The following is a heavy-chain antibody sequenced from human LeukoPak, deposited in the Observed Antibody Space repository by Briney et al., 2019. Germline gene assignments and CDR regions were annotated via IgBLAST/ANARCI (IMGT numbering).Heavy chain of an antibody. V-gene: IGHV4-59*01. Sequence: PSETLSLTCTVSGGSISSDYWSWIRQPPGKGLEWIGYIYYSGSTNYNPSLKSRVTISVDTSKNQFSLKLTSVTAADPAVYYCARIPAGYNHFDYWGQGTLVTVSS. D-gene: IGHD5-24*01. CDR2: IYYSGST. J-gene: IGHJ4*02. CDR3: ARIPAGYNHFDY. CDR1: GGSISSDY.